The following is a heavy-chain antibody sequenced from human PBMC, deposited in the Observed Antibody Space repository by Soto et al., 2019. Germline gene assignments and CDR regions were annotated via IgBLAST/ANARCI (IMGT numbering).Heavy chain of an antibody. CDR1: GFSLRTYG. CDR2: ISKDGNNR. J-gene: IGHJ6*02. V-gene: IGHV3-30*18. CDR3: AKVIRADSTSSNFYYYSGMDV. D-gene: IGHD6-6*01. Sequence: PGGALRISLAAPGFSLRTYGLNWGRPDPGKGVGWVAVISKDGNNRDYADGVKGRFAISRDNSKDTLFQQMNSLRGEDTAIYYCAKVIRADSTSSNFYYYSGMDVWGQGTTVTVSS.